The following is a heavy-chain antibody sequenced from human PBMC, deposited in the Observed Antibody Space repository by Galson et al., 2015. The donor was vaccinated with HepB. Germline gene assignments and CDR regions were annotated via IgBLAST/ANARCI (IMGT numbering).Heavy chain of an antibody. J-gene: IGHJ4*02. D-gene: IGHD3-3*01. Sequence: SLRLSCAASGFTFSSYAMHWVRQAPGKGLEWVAVISYDGSSKYYADSVKGRFTISRDNSKNTLYLQMNSLRAEDTAVYYCARERYDFWSGYSSEALDYWGQGTLVTVSS. CDR3: ARERYDFWSGYSSEALDY. V-gene: IGHV3-30-3*01. CDR2: ISYDGSSK. CDR1: GFTFSSYA.